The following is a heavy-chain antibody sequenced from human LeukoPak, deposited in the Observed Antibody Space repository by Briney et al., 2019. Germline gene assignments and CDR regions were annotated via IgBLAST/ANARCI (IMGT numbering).Heavy chain of an antibody. J-gene: IGHJ4*02. Sequence: GGSLRLSCGASGFVFDTHDMHWVRQAPGKGLEWVAFIRSGGYHTYYADSVKGRFTITRDNSKNTLYLQMNSLRLEDMAVYYCAKPSGSGVDYWGRGTRVTVSS. D-gene: IGHD1-26*01. CDR3: AKPSGSGVDY. CDR2: IRSGGYHT. V-gene: IGHV3-30*02. CDR1: GFVFDTHD.